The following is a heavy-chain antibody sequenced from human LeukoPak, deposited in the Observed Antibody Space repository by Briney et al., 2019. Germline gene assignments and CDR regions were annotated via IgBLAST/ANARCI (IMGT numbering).Heavy chain of an antibody. CDR3: AKGDDFSGDH. D-gene: IGHD1-1*01. J-gene: IGHJ4*02. CDR1: GFTFTNFW. CDR2: IHPEGNEK. Sequence: GGSLRLSCAVSGFTFTNFWMSWVRQAPGRGLEWVANIHPEGNEKYHVESVKGRFTISRDNAKNSLFLQMNGLRVEDTAVYYCAKGDDFSGDHWGQGTLVTVSS. V-gene: IGHV3-7*01.